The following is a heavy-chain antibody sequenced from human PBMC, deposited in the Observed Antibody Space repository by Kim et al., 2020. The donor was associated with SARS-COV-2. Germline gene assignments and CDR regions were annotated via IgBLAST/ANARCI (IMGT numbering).Heavy chain of an antibody. CDR2: IYPGDSDT. CDR3: ARHAYYYDSSGYGNWFDP. J-gene: IGHJ5*02. CDR1: GYSFTSYW. V-gene: IGHV5-51*01. Sequence: GESLKISCKGSGYSFTSYWIGWVRQMPGKGLEWMGIIYPGDSDTRYSPSFQGQVTISADKSISTAYLQWSSLKASETAMYYCARHAYYYDSSGYGNWFDPWGQGTLVTVSS. D-gene: IGHD3-22*01.